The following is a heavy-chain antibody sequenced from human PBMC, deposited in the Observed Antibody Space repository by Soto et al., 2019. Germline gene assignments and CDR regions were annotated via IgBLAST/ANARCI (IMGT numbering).Heavy chain of an antibody. CDR1: GFTFSNCV. Sequence: GGSLRLSCETSGFTFSNCVMTWLRQPPGKRLEWVSVITTNGHTDYADSVKGRFTISRDNSKNTVYLQMNSLRAEDTAVCYCAKGLLNGRWYAADWGQGTLVTVSS. CDR2: ITTNGHT. D-gene: IGHD6-13*01. J-gene: IGHJ4*02. V-gene: IGHV3-23*01. CDR3: AKGLLNGRWYAAD.